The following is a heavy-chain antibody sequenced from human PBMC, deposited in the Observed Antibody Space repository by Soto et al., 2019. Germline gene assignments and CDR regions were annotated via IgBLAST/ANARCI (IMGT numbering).Heavy chain of an antibody. J-gene: IGHJ4*02. Sequence: SVKVSCKASGGTFSSYAISWVRQAPGQGLEWMGGIIPIFGTANYAQKFQGRVTITADESTSTAYMELSSLRSEDTAVYYCARLTYCSSTSRSTGSFDYRGQGPLVTRSS. CDR1: GGTFSSYA. D-gene: IGHD2-2*01. V-gene: IGHV1-69*13. CDR3: ARLTYCSSTSRSTGSFDY. CDR2: IIPIFGTA.